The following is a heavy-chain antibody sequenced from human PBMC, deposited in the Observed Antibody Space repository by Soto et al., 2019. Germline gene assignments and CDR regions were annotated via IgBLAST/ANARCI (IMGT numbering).Heavy chain of an antibody. CDR3: ARDLGGVVAATRFGWFDP. CDR2: IIPIFGTA. J-gene: IGHJ5*02. D-gene: IGHD2-15*01. Sequence: QVQLVQSGAEVKKPGSSVKVSCKASGGTFSSYAISWVRQAPGQGLEWMGGIIPIFGTANYAQKFQGRVTVTEDESTSTAYMELRSLRSEDTAVYYCARDLGGVVAATRFGWFDPWGQGTLVTVSS. CDR1: GGTFSSYA. V-gene: IGHV1-69*12.